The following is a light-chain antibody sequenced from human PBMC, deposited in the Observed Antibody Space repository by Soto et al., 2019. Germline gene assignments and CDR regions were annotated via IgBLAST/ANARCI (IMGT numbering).Light chain of an antibody. V-gene: IGKV3-20*01. Sequence: EIVLTQSPGTLSLSPGERATLSCRASQSVSSSYLAWYQQKPGQAPRLLIYGASSRATGIPDRFSGSGSGTDFTLTISRLKPEDFAVCYCQQYGSSPAGTFGQGTKV. CDR1: QSVSSSY. J-gene: IGKJ1*01. CDR2: GAS. CDR3: QQYGSSPAGT.